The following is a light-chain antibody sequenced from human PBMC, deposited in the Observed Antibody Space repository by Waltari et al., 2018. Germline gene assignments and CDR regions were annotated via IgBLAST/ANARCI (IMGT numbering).Light chain of an antibody. Sequence: DIQMTQSPSSLSASVGDRVTITCRASQSISSYLNWYQQKPGKAPKLLIYAASSLQSGVPSRFSGSGSGTDFTLTISSLQPEDFATYYYQQGGTFGQGTKVEIK. CDR1: QSISSY. CDR2: AAS. CDR3: QQGGT. V-gene: IGKV1-39*01. J-gene: IGKJ1*01.